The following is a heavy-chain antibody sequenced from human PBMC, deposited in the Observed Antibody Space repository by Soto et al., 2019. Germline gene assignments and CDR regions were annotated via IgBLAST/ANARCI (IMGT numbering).Heavy chain of an antibody. CDR3: ARDQSYYYDSSGYHDAFDI. D-gene: IGHD3-22*01. Sequence: PSETLSLTCPVSGGSISSGGYYWSWIRQHPGKGLEWIGYIYYSGNTYYNPSLKSRVTISVDTSKNQFSLKLSSVTAADTAVYYCARDQSYYYDSSGYHDAFDIWGQGTMVTVSS. CDR2: IYYSGNT. J-gene: IGHJ3*02. CDR1: GGSISSGGYY. V-gene: IGHV4-31*03.